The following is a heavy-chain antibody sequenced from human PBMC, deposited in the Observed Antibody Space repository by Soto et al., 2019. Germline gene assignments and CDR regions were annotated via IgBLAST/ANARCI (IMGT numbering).Heavy chain of an antibody. Sequence: GGSLRLSCAASGFTVSSNYMSWVRQAPGKGLEWVSVIYSGGSTYYADSVKGRFIISRDNFKNTLFLQRNSLRAEDTAVYYCAKDVHYDIVTGIEYFHHWAQGTLVTVSS. CDR2: IYSGGST. J-gene: IGHJ1*01. V-gene: IGHV3-53*01. D-gene: IGHD3-9*01. CDR3: AKDVHYDIVTGIEYFHH. CDR1: GFTVSSNY.